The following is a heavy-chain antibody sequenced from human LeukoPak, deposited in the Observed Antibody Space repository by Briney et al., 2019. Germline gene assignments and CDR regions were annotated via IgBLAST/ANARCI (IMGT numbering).Heavy chain of an antibody. CDR1: GFTFSSYW. Sequence: GGSLRLSCAASGFTFSSYWMSWVRQAPGKGLEWVSAISGSGGSTYYADSVKGRFTISRDNSKNTLYLQMNSLRAEDTAVYYCAKDRGTLEMATIGDAFDIWGQGTMVTVSS. CDR2: ISGSGGST. V-gene: IGHV3-23*01. CDR3: AKDRGTLEMATIGDAFDI. J-gene: IGHJ3*02. D-gene: IGHD5-24*01.